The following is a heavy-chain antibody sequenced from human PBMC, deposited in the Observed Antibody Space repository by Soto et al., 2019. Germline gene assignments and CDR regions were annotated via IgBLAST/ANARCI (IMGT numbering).Heavy chain of an antibody. Sequence: PGGSLRLSCAASGFTFSSYWISWVRQAPGKGLEWVANIKQDGSEKYYVDSVKGRFTISRDNAKNSLYLQMNSLRAEDTAVYYCARQAYSGYDLDYWGQGTLVTVSS. V-gene: IGHV3-7*01. CDR3: ARQAYSGYDLDY. J-gene: IGHJ4*02. CDR1: GFTFSSYW. CDR2: IKQDGSEK. D-gene: IGHD5-12*01.